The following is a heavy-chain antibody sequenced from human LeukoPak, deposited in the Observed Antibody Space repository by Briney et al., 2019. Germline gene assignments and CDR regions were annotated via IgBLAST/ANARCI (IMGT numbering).Heavy chain of an antibody. CDR1: EFTFSSYS. Sequence: GGSLRLSCAASEFTFSSYSMNWVRQAPGKGLEWVSYISSSSSTIYYADSVKGRFTISRDNAKNSLYLQMNSLGDEDTAVYYCARDLGDAYYYDAAVDYWGQGTLVTVSS. CDR3: ARDLGDAYYYDAAVDY. V-gene: IGHV3-48*02. CDR2: ISSSSSTI. J-gene: IGHJ4*02. D-gene: IGHD3-22*01.